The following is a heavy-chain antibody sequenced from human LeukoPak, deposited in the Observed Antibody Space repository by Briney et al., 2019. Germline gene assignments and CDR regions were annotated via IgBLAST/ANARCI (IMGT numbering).Heavy chain of an antibody. CDR2: IWSDKSNR. D-gene: IGHD4-11*01. CDR3: AKDAQRGFDYSNSLEY. V-gene: IGHV3-33*06. Sequence: PGGSLRLSCAASGFIFNHHALHWVRQAPGKGLEWVAAIWSDKSNRFYGDSVRGRFTISRDDSRKTVYLQMERMAAEDTAIYYCAKDAQRGFDYSNSLEYWGQGALVTVAS. J-gene: IGHJ4*02. CDR1: GFIFNHHA.